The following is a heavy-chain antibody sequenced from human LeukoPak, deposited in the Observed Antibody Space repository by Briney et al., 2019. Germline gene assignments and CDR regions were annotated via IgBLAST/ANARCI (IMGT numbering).Heavy chain of an antibody. D-gene: IGHD3-16*01. J-gene: IGHJ4*02. CDR3: ARWGRVATVPFWDY. V-gene: IGHV4-31*03. CDR1: GGSISSGGYY. CDR2: IYYSGST. Sequence: PSETLSLTCTVSGGSISSGGYYWSWIRQHPGKGLEWIGYIYYSGSTYYNPSLKSRVTMSVDTSNNQFSLKVHSVTAADTAVYYCARWGRVATVPFWDYWGQGTLVTVSS.